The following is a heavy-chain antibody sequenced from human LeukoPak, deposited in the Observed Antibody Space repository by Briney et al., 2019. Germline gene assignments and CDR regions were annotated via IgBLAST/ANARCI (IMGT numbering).Heavy chain of an antibody. CDR1: GFILSTHG. J-gene: IGHJ4*02. Sequence: PGGSLGLSCAASGFILSTHGMHWVRQAPGKGLEWVAGMWYDGSREDYADSVKGRFTISRDMSKNTLNLQMNSLRVEDTAMFYCARDLSSGSLDFRGQGTLVTVSS. CDR2: MWYDGSRE. D-gene: IGHD1-26*01. CDR3: ARDLSSGSLDF. V-gene: IGHV3-33*01.